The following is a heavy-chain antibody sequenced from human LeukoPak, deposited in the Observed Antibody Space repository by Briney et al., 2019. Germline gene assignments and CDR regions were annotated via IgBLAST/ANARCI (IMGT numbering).Heavy chain of an antibody. J-gene: IGHJ4*02. CDR3: ARTAGELDY. Sequence: SETLSLTCTVSGGSVSSGSYYWSWIRQPPGKGLEWIGYIYYSGSTNYNPSLKSRVTISVDTSKNQFSLKLSSVTAADTAVYYCARTAGELDYWGQGTLVTVSS. CDR2: IYYSGST. CDR1: GGSVSSGSYY. V-gene: IGHV4-61*01. D-gene: IGHD7-27*01.